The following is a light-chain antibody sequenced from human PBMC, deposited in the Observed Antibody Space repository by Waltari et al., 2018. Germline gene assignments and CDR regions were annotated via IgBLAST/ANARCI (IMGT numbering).Light chain of an antibody. CDR2: DVS. Sequence: QSALPQPASVSGSHGPSVTICGAGTSNDVGGYNSDSLYQEHPGQAPRFSIYDVSARPPGVSDRFSGSKSGNTASLTISGLQAEDEADYYCSSQSSNDVVLFGGGTKLTVL. V-gene: IGLV2-14*01. CDR1: SNDVGGYNS. CDR3: SSQSSNDVVL. J-gene: IGLJ2*01.